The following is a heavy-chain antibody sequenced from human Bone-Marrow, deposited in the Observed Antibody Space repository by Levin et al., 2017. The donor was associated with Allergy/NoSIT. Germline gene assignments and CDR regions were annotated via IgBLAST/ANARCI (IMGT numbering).Heavy chain of an antibody. D-gene: IGHD2-15*01. CDR1: GFTFSSYA. V-gene: IGHV3-23*01. CDR3: AKDMSDVGLRGKWPGNDIVVVVAATCDYDYYGMDG. Sequence: GESLKISCAASGFTFSSYAMSWVRQAPGKGLEWVSAISGSGGSTYYADSVKGRFTISRDNSKNTLYLQMNSLRAEDTAVYYCAKDMSDVGLRGKWPGNDIVVVVAATCDYDYYGMDGWGQGTTVTVSS. CDR2: ISGSGGST. J-gene: IGHJ6*02.